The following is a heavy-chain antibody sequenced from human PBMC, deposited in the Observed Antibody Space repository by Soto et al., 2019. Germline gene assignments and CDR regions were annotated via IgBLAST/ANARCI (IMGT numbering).Heavy chain of an antibody. V-gene: IGHV1-69*18. CDR1: GDTFRNYA. Sequence: QVQLVQSGAEVKKPGSSVKVSCTASGDTFRNYAFTWVRQAPGQGLEWMGTIIPLFSTRYAQKFQGRVTMTADESTSTVYMDLSSLKPDDTAVYYCTRDPGIAVVGRGTYFEHWVQGPLVTVSS. CDR3: TRDPGIAVVGRGTYFEH. CDR2: IIPLFST. J-gene: IGHJ4*02. D-gene: IGHD6-19*01.